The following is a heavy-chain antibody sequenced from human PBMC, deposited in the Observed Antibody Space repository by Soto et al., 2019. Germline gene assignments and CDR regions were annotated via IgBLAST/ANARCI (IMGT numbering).Heavy chain of an antibody. J-gene: IGHJ4*02. CDR3: VKQAHGLDGVAFDY. V-gene: IGHV3-64D*06. D-gene: IGHD2-15*01. CDR1: GFIFSEST. Sequence: GGSLRLSCSASGFIFSESTIYWVRQVPGKGLEAISAVSTSGRSTYYADSVKDRFTISRDDSKNTLFLQMGSLRPEDTAIYYCVKQAHGLDGVAFDYWGQGTQVTVSS. CDR2: VSTSGRST.